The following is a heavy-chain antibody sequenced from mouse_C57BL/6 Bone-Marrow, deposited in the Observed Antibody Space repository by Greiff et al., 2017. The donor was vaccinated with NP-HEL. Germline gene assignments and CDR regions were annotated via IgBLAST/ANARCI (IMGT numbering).Heavy chain of an antibody. V-gene: IGHV14-4*01. CDR2: IDPENGDT. CDR3: TRLDSSGYYFDY. Sequence: VQLQQSGAELVRPGASVKLSCTASGFNIKDDYMHWVKQRPEQGLEWIGWIDPENGDTEYASKFQGKATITADTSSNTAYLQLSSLTSEDTAVYYCTRLDSSGYYFDYWGQGTTLTVSS. J-gene: IGHJ2*01. D-gene: IGHD3-2*02. CDR1: GFNIKDDY.